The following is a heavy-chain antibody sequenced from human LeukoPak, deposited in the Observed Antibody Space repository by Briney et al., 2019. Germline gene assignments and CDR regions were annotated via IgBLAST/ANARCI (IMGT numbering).Heavy chain of an antibody. CDR2: ISGNGDNT. Sequence: GGSLRLSCTASGLTFSSHYMHWVRQAPGKGLEYVSAISGNGDNTHYANSVKGRFTISRDNSKNTMYLQMGSLSTEDTAVYYCARDTNREQDIWGQGTTVTVSS. V-gene: IGHV3-64*01. CDR1: GLTFSSHY. D-gene: IGHD3-3*01. J-gene: IGHJ6*02. CDR3: ARDTNREQDI.